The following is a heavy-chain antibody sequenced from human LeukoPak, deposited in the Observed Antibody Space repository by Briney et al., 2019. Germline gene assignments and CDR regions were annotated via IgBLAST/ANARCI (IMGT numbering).Heavy chain of an antibody. CDR1: GGSISSGGYS. CDR3: ARVHCSSTSCYPYYFDY. D-gene: IGHD2-2*01. Sequence: SETLSLTCAVSGGSISSGGYSWSWIRQPPGKGLEWIGYIYHSGSTYYNPSLKSRVTISVDRSKHQFSLKLSSVTAADTAVYYCARVHCSSTSCYPYYFDYWGQGTLVTVSS. CDR2: IYHSGST. J-gene: IGHJ4*02. V-gene: IGHV4-30-2*01.